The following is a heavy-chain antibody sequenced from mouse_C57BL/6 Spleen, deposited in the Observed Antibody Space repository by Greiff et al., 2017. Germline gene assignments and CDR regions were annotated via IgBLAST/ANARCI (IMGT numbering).Heavy chain of an antibody. CDR3: ARAITTDYAMDY. Sequence: QVQLQQPGAELVKPGASVKLSCKASGYTFTSYWMQWVNQRPGQGLEWIGEIDPSDSYTNYNQKFKGKATLTVDTASSTAYMQLSSLTSEDSAVYYCARAITTDYAMDYWGQGTSVTVSS. V-gene: IGHV1-50*01. CDR2: IDPSDSYT. D-gene: IGHD1-1*01. CDR1: GYTFTSYW. J-gene: IGHJ4*01.